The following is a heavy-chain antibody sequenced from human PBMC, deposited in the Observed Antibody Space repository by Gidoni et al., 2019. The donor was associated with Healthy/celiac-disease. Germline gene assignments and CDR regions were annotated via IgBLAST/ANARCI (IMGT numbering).Heavy chain of an antibody. CDR2: INHSGST. Sequence: QVQLQQWGAGLLKPSETLSLTCAVYGGSFSGYYWSWIRQPPGKGLEWIGEINHSGSTNYNPSLKSRVTISVDTSKNQFSLKLSSVTAADTAVYYCARGHSAMVVEYWGQGTLVTVSS. V-gene: IGHV4-34*01. CDR3: ARGHSAMVVEY. CDR1: GGSFSGYY. J-gene: IGHJ4*02. D-gene: IGHD5-18*01.